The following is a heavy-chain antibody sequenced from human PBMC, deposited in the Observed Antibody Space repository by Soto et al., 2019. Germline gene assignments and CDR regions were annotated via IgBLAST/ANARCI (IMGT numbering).Heavy chain of an antibody. CDR2: SIPLFGTA. CDR1: GGTFSSYA. J-gene: IGHJ4*02. Sequence: QVQLVQSGAEVKKPGSSVKVSCKASGGTFSSYAISWVRQAPGQGLEWMGGSIPLFGTANYAQKFQGRVTITADEPTSTAYMQMSSLRSEDTAVDYCARAEYNWNYFNPFDYWGQGTLVTVSS. CDR3: ARAEYNWNYFNPFDY. V-gene: IGHV1-69*01. D-gene: IGHD1-7*01.